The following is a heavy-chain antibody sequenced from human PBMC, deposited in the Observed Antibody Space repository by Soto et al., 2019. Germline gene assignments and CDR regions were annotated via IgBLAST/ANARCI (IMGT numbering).Heavy chain of an antibody. CDR3: VRSRWPAGRYYYYYGMDV. Sequence: SVKVSCKASGGTFSSYAISWVRQAPGQGLEWMGGIIPIFGTANYAQKFQGRVTITADKSTSTAYMELSSLRSEDTAVYYCVRSRWPAGRYYYYYGMDVWGQGTTVTVSS. D-gene: IGHD6-19*01. CDR2: IIPIFGTA. V-gene: IGHV1-69*06. J-gene: IGHJ6*02. CDR1: GGTFSSYA.